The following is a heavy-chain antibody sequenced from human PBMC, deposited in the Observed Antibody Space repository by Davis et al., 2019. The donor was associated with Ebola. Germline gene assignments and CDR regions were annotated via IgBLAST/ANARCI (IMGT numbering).Heavy chain of an antibody. CDR1: GFTFSSYG. D-gene: IGHD1-7*01. J-gene: IGHJ6*02. Sequence: GGSLRLSCAASGFTFSSYGMHWVRQAPGKELEWVAVISYDGSNKYYADSVKGRFTISRDNSKNTLYLQMNSLRAEDTAVYYCAKTYNWNYNRARGMDVWGQGTTVTVSS. CDR2: ISYDGSNK. V-gene: IGHV3-30*18. CDR3: AKTYNWNYNRARGMDV.